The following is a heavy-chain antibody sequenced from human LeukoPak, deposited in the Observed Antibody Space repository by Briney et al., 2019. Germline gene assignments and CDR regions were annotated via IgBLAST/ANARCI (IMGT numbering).Heavy chain of an antibody. V-gene: IGHV3-7*05. J-gene: IGHJ4*02. CDR1: GFTFSTHW. D-gene: IGHD1-26*01. Sequence: GGSLRLSCAAPGFTFSTHWMIWLRQAPGKGLEWVANIKQDGSEKYYVDSVKGRFIISRDNAKNSLYLQMNSLRAEDTAVYYCANALGAHYFDSWGQGTLVTVSS. CDR3: ANALGAHYFDS. CDR2: IKQDGSEK.